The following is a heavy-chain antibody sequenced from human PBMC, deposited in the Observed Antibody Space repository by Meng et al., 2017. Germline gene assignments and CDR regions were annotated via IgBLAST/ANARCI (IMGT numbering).Heavy chain of an antibody. D-gene: IGHD1-26*01. CDR1: GGTFSSYA. V-gene: IGHV1-69*06. J-gene: IGHJ4*02. Sequence: QVTLCQSVAEVKKPGYSVKVSCKASGGTFSSYAISWVRQAPGQGLEWMGGIIPIFGTANYAQKFQGRVTITADKSTSTAYMELSSLRSEDTAVYYCARDGVGATEGYFDYWGQGTLVTVSS. CDR3: ARDGVGATEGYFDY. CDR2: IIPIFGTA.